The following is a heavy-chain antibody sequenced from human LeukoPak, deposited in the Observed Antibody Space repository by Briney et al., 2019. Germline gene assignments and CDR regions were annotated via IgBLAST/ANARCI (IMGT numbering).Heavy chain of an antibody. CDR1: GFTFSIYG. D-gene: IGHD2-15*01. J-gene: IGHJ6*02. V-gene: IGHV3-30*18. Sequence: QSGRSLRLSCAASGFTFSIYGMHWVRQAPGKGLEWVAVISSDGSNKYYADSMKGRFTISRDNSKNTLYLQMNSLRAEDTAVYYCAKDRSGRIRGMDVWGRGTTVTVSS. CDR3: AKDRSGRIRGMDV. CDR2: ISSDGSNK.